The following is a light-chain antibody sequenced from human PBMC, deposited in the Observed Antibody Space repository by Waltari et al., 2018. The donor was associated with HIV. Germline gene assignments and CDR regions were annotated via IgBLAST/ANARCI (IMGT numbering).Light chain of an antibody. CDR3: GAWDDSLNGVV. V-gene: IGLV1-44*01. CDR2: SNN. Sequence: QSVLTQPPSASGTPGQRVTISCSGSSSNIGSTTVNWYQQLPGTSPKLLIYSNNQRASGGPDRVSGSKSGTSASLAIRGLQSEEEADYYCGAWDDSLNGVVFGGGTKLTVL. J-gene: IGLJ2*01. CDR1: SSNIGSTT.